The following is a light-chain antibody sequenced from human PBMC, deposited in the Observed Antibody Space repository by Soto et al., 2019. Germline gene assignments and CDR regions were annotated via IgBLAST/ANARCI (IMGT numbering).Light chain of an antibody. CDR1: QDISNS. CDR2: ATS. CDR3: QQYNTYST. Sequence: DIQMTQSPSSLSASVGDRVTITCRASQDISNSLAWYQQKPGKVPKVLIYATSILQSGVPARFSGSGSGTDFTLTISSLQPEDVATYYCQQYNTYSTFGQGTKVEIK. J-gene: IGKJ1*01. V-gene: IGKV1-27*01.